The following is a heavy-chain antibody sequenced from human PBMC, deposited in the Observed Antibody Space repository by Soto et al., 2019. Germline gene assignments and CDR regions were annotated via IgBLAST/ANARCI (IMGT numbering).Heavy chain of an antibody. Sequence: GASVKVSCKASGYTFTSYGISWVRQAPGQGLEWMGWISAYNGNTNYAQKLQGRVTMTTDTSTSTAYMELRSLRSDDTAVYYCARNGPYGGNSVGNWFDPWGQGTLVTVSS. D-gene: IGHD4-17*01. J-gene: IGHJ5*02. CDR1: GYTFTSYG. V-gene: IGHV1-18*01. CDR2: ISAYNGNT. CDR3: ARNGPYGGNSVGNWFDP.